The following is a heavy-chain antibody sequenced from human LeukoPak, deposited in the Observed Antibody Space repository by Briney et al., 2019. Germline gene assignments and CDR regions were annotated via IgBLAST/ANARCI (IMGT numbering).Heavy chain of an antibody. D-gene: IGHD6-19*01. J-gene: IGHJ4*02. CDR3: AKGSIAVAGRYYFDY. Sequence: GGSLRLSCAASGFTLSSAVMSWVRQAPGKGLEWVSGISGSGGSTYYTDSVKGRFTISRDNSKNTLYLRLNSLRAEDTAVYYCAKGSIAVAGRYYFDYWGQGTLVTVSS. V-gene: IGHV3-23*01. CDR2: ISGSGGST. CDR1: GFTLSSAV.